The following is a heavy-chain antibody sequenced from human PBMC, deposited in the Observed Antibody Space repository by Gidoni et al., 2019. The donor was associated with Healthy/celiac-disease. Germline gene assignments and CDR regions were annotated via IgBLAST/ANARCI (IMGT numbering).Heavy chain of an antibody. D-gene: IGHD1-26*01. V-gene: IGHV4-59*01. CDR3: ARVGGSYSYDAFDI. CDR1: GGSISSYY. CDR2: IYYSGST. Sequence: QVQLQESGPGLVKPSETLSLTCTVSGGSISSYYWSWIRQPPGKGLEWIGYIYYSGSTNYNPSLKSRVTISVDTSKNQFSLKLSSVTAADTAVYYCARVGGSYSYDAFDIWGQGTMVTVSS. J-gene: IGHJ3*02.